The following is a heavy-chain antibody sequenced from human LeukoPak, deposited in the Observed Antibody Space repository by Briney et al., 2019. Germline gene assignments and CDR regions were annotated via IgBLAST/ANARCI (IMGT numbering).Heavy chain of an antibody. J-gene: IGHJ4*02. CDR1: GFTFSSYS. V-gene: IGHV3-48*01. CDR3: ARDPAAAGAPNS. Sequence: GGSLRLSCAASGFTFSSYSMNWVRQAPGKGLEWVSYISSSSSTIYYADSVKGRFTISRDNARNSLYLQMNSLRAEDTAVYYCARDPAAAGAPNSWGQGTLVTVSS. D-gene: IGHD6-13*01. CDR2: ISSSSSTI.